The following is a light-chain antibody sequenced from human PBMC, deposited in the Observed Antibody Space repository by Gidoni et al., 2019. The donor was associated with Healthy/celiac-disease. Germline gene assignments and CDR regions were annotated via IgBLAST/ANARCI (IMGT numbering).Light chain of an antibody. V-gene: IGKV3-11*01. CDR2: DAS. Sequence: EIVLTQSPATLSLSPGERATLYCRASQSVRSDLAWYQQKPGQAPRLLIYDASNRATGSPARFSGSGSGTDVTLTSSSLEPEDVAVDYCQQRSNWPPWTFGQGTKVEIK. J-gene: IGKJ1*01. CDR1: QSVRSD. CDR3: QQRSNWPPWT.